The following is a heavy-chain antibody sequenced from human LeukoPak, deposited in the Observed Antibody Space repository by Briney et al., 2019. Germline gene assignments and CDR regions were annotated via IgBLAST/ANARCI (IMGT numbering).Heavy chain of an antibody. CDR3: ARDGTFDI. CDR1: GYTFTAYY. J-gene: IGHJ3*02. CDR2: INPNSGDT. V-gene: IGHV1-2*02. Sequence: ASVRVYCNASGYTFTAYYIHWLRQAPGQGLEWMGWINPNSGDTNSAQKLRGRVTMTRDTSINTAYMDLNRLTSDDTAVYYCARDGTFDIWGQGTMVTVSS.